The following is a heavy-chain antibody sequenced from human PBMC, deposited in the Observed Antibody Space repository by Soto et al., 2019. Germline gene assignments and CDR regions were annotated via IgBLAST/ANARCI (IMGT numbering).Heavy chain of an antibody. V-gene: IGHV3-30*18. CDR2: ISYDGSNK. J-gene: IGHJ4*02. CDR3: AKDPYYYDSSVFFDY. D-gene: IGHD3-22*01. Sequence: QVQLVESEGGVVQPGRSLRLSCAASGFTFSSYGMHWVRQAPGKGLEWVAVISYDGSNKYYADSVKGRFTISRDNSKNTLYLQMNSLRAEDTAVYYCAKDPYYYDSSVFFDYWGQGTLVTVSS. CDR1: GFTFSSYG.